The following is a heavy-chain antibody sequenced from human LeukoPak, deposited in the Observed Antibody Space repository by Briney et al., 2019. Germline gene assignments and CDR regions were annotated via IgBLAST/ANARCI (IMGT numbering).Heavy chain of an antibody. Sequence: PPETLSLTCTVSGDSLCNYYWSWLPDPPGERLEWSGDSSYSGSTKYNDSLNSRVTLSVGTSKNQLSLKLSSVTAADTAVYYCARHVGNTLYFLDYWGQGNLVTVSS. CDR1: GDSLCNYY. D-gene: IGHD1/OR15-1a*01. CDR3: ARHVGNTLYFLDY. J-gene: IGHJ4*02. CDR2: SSYSGST. V-gene: IGHV4-59*08.